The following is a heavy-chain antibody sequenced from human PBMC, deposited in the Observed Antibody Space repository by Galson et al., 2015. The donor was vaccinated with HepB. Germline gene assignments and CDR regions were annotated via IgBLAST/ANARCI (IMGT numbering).Heavy chain of an antibody. CDR1: GGSISSYY. CDR2: IYYSGST. CDR3: ARDRWLLLGRRPVGFDY. Sequence: SETLSLTCTVSGGSISSYYWSWIRQPPGKGLEWIGYIYYSGSTNYNPSLKSRVTISVDTSKNQFSLKLSSVTAADTAVYYCARDRWLLLGRRPVGFDYWGQGTLVTVSS. V-gene: IGHV4-59*01. D-gene: IGHD2-15*01. J-gene: IGHJ4*02.